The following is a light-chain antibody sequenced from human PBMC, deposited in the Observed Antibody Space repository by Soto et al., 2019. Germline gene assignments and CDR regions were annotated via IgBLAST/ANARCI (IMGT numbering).Light chain of an antibody. CDR1: QSIGRH. J-gene: IGKJ2*01. Sequence: DIQMTQSPSSLSASVGDRVTITCRASQSIGRHLNWYQQKPGKAPKLLICAASNLQSGVPLRFSGSGSGTDFALSISSLQPEDFATYYCQQSDTPIHTFGQGTKVEIK. CDR2: AAS. CDR3: QQSDTPIHT. V-gene: IGKV1-39*01.